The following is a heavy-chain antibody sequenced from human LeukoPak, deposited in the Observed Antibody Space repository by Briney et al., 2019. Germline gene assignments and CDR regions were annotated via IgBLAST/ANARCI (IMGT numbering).Heavy chain of an antibody. D-gene: IGHD5-24*01. CDR3: ARAEGTRDGYNPFDY. J-gene: IGHJ4*02. Sequence: SETLSLTCTVSGGSISSYYWSWIRQPPGKGLEWIGYIYYSGSTNYNPSLKSRVTISVDTSKNQFSLKLSSVTAADTAVYCCARAEGTRDGYNPFDYWGQGTLVTVSS. CDR2: IYYSGST. CDR1: GGSISSYY. V-gene: IGHV4-59*01.